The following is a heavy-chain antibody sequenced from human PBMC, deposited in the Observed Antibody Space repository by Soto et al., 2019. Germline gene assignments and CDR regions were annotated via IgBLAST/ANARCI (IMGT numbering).Heavy chain of an antibody. J-gene: IGHJ4*02. CDR2: INAGNGNT. CDR1: GYTFPSYA. D-gene: IGHD6-19*01. CDR3: ARDLGGWPDY. V-gene: IGHV1-3*01. Sequence: QVQLVQSGAEVKKPGASVKVSGRASGYTFPSYAIHWVRQAPGQRLEWMGWINAGNGNTKYSQKFQDRVTITRDTSASTAYMELSSLRSEDTAVYYCARDLGGWPDYWGQGTLVTVSS.